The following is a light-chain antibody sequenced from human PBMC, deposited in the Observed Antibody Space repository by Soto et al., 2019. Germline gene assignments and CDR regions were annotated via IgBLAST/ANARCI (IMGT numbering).Light chain of an antibody. Sequence: QSALTQPASVSGSPGQSITISCTGTNSDIGAYKYVSWYQQYPGKAPKLIIYEVINRPSGVSNRFSGSKSANSASLTISGLQAADEADYFCKSYAGSNTYVFGSGTKLTVL. CDR2: EVI. CDR1: NSDIGAYKY. J-gene: IGLJ1*01. V-gene: IGLV2-14*01. CDR3: KSYAGSNTYV.